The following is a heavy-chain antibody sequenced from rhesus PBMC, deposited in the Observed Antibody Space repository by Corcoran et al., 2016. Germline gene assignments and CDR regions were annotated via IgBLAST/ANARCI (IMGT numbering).Heavy chain of an antibody. D-gene: IGHD6-31*01. V-gene: IGHV4-80*01. J-gene: IGHJ4*01. CDR3: ARKTSIAAAGSYFDY. CDR2: INGNSGST. CDR1: GASSSSYW. Sequence: QVQLQESGPGLVKPSETLSLPFPVSGASSSSYWWSWYRQPPGKGLEWIGEINGNSGSTYYNPSLKSRVTIAKDASKNQFSLKLSSVTAADTAVYYCARKTSIAAAGSYFDYWGQGVLVTVSS.